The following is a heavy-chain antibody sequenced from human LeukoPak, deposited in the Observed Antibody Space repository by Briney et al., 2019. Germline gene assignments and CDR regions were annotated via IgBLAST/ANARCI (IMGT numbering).Heavy chain of an antibody. CDR1: GFTFCSYA. J-gene: IGHJ4*02. D-gene: IGHD3-10*01. CDR3: AKDLRFGELDIDY. Sequence: GGSLRLSCAASGFTFCSYAMSWVRQAPGKGLEWVSAISGSGGSTYYADSVKGRFTISRDNSKNTLYLQMNSLRAECTAVYYCAKDLRFGELDIDYWGQRTLVTVSS. V-gene: IGHV3-23*01. CDR2: ISGSGGST.